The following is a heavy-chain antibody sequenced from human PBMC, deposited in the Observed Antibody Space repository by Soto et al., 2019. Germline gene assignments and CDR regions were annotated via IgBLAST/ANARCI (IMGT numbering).Heavy chain of an antibody. Sequence: PGGSLRLSCAASGFTFSRYSRNWVRQAPGKGLEWVSAISYGGGTTYYADSVKGRFTTSRDNSKHTLYLQMNSPTAEDTAVYYCARHPERIAQIGWFDPWGQGTLVTVSS. D-gene: IGHD6-13*01. CDR1: GFTFSRYS. J-gene: IGHJ5*02. CDR2: ISYGGGTT. CDR3: ARHPERIAQIGWFDP. V-gene: IGHV3-23*01.